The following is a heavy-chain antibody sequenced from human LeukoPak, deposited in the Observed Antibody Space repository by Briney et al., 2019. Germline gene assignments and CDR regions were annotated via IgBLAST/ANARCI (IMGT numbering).Heavy chain of an antibody. CDR1: GVTLSNYG. V-gene: IGHV3-23*01. Sequence: QPGGSLRLSCAVSGVTLSNYGMSWVRQAPGKGLEWVAGISDSGGSTNYADSVKGRFTISRDNPKNSLYLQMNSLRAEDTAVYYCARGSRLLFPSGMDVWGQGTTVTVSS. CDR2: ISDSGGST. J-gene: IGHJ6*02. CDR3: ARGSRLLFPSGMDV. D-gene: IGHD3-3*01.